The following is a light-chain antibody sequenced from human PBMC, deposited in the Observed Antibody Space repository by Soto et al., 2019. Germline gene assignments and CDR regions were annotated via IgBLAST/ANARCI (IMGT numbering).Light chain of an antibody. Sequence: QSALTQPRSVSGSPGQSVTISCTGTSSDVGGYNYVSWYQQHPGKAPKLIIYDVTKRPSGVPDRFSGSKSGNTASLTISGLQAEDEADYYCCSYAGTYTLWVFGGGTKLTV. CDR3: CSYAGTYTLWV. CDR1: SSDVGGYNY. J-gene: IGLJ3*02. V-gene: IGLV2-11*01. CDR2: DVT.